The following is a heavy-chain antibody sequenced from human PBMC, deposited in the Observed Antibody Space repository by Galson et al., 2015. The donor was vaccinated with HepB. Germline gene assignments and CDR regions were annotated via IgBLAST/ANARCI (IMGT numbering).Heavy chain of an antibody. CDR3: TSGGPRYFDWLQV. CDR1: GGSVSRGGGS. V-gene: IGHV4-30-2*01. Sequence: TLSLTCTVSGGSVSRGGGSWSWVRQPPGGGLEWIGFIYHSGITFYSPSLRSRVTISMDRSANRFSLNLRSVTAADTAVYFCTSGGPRYFDWLQVWGRGTPVTVSS. J-gene: IGHJ4*02. D-gene: IGHD3-9*01. CDR2: IYHSGIT.